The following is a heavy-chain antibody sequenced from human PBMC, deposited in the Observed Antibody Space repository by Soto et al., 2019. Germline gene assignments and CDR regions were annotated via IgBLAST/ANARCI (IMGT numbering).Heavy chain of an antibody. Sequence: GESLKISCKVSGYNFINYWIAWVRQTPGEGLEWMGTIYPCDSDTRYSPSFQGLVTISADKSMSTGYLQWISLKASDTGLCYGGRQGSNMMSLVPAVSDYWGQGTLVTVSS. CDR3: GRQGSNMMSLVPAVSDY. V-gene: IGHV5-51*01. CDR2: IYPCDSDT. D-gene: IGHD2-15*01. CDR1: GYNFINYW. J-gene: IGHJ4*02.